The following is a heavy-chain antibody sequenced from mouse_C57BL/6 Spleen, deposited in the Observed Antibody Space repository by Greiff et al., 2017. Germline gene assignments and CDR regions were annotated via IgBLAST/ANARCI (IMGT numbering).Heavy chain of an antibody. J-gene: IGHJ1*03. CDR3: ARSGSSSWYFDV. CDR1: GYTFTTYP. V-gene: IGHV1-47*01. Sequence: VKLQESGAELVKPGASVKMSCKASGYTFTTYPIEWMKQNHGKSLEWIGNFHPYNDDTKYNEKFKGKATLTVEKSSSTVYLELSRLTSDDSAVYYCARSGSSSWYFDVWGTGTTVTVSS. CDR2: FHPYNDDT. D-gene: IGHD1-1*01.